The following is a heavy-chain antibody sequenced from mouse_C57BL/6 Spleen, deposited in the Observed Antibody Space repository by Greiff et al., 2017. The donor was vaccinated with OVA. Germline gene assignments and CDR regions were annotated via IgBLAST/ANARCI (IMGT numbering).Heavy chain of an antibody. Sequence: QVQLQQPGAELVMPGASVKLSCKASGYTFTSYWMHWVKQRPGQGLEWIGEIDPSDSYTNYTQKFKGKSTLTVDKSSSTAYMQLSSLTSEDSAVYCCERGSNYYFDYWGQGTTLTVSS. J-gene: IGHJ2*01. CDR1: GYTFTSYW. V-gene: IGHV1-69*01. D-gene: IGHD2-5*01. CDR2: IDPSDSYT. CDR3: ERGSNYYFDY.